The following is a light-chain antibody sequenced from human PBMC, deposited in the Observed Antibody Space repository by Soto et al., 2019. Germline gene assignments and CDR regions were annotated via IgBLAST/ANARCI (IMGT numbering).Light chain of an antibody. Sequence: EIVMTQSPATLSVSPGERATLSCRASQNVYTNLAWYQQKPGQAPRLLRYGASTRATGIAARFSGTGSGTQFTLTSSSLQSGDFAVYYCQHYNGWPPYTFGQGTKLEIK. CDR1: QNVYTN. J-gene: IGKJ2*01. CDR3: QHYNGWPPYT. V-gene: IGKV3-15*01. CDR2: GAS.